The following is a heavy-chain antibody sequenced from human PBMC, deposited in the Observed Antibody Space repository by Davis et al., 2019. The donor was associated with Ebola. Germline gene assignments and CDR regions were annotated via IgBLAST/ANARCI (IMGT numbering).Heavy chain of an antibody. V-gene: IGHV3-21*04. Sequence: PGGSLRLSCAASGFTFSSYSMNWVRQAPGKGLEWVSSISSSSSYIYYADSVKGRFTISRDNAKNSLYLQMNSLRAEDTAVYYCARPEDSSGYHSWGYWGQGTLVTVSS. D-gene: IGHD3-22*01. CDR1: GFTFSSYS. CDR2: ISSSSSYI. CDR3: ARPEDSSGYHSWGY. J-gene: IGHJ4*02.